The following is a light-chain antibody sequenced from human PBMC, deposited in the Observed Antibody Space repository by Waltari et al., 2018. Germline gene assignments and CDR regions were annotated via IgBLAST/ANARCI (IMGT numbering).Light chain of an antibody. Sequence: DAVMTQSPVSLPVTLGQPASISCKSSQSLVHSDGTTYLNWFQQRPGQSPRRLTYKVSNRDSGVPDRFSGSGSGTDFTLKISRVEAEDVGVYYCMQGTHWPYTFGQGTKLEIK. CDR1: QSLVHSDGTTY. CDR3: MQGTHWPYT. V-gene: IGKV2-30*02. CDR2: KVS. J-gene: IGKJ2*01.